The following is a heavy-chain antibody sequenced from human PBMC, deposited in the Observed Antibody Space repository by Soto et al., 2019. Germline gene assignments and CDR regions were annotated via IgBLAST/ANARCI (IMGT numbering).Heavy chain of an antibody. D-gene: IGHD6-6*01. CDR3: ARGAYSSSFYGMDV. CDR2: IYSGGST. J-gene: IGHJ6*02. Sequence: GGSLRLSCAASGFTFSSYSMNWVRQAPGKGLEWVSVIYSGGSTYYADSVKGRFTISRDNSKNTLYLQMNSLRAEDTAVYYCARGAYSSSFYGMDVWGQGTTVTVSS. CDR1: GFTFSSYS. V-gene: IGHV3-53*01.